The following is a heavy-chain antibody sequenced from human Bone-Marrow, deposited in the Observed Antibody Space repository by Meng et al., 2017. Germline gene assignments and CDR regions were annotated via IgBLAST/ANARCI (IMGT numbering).Heavy chain of an antibody. CDR3: ARDSSPLEGRFDP. Sequence: QVQLQESGPGLVKPSEPLSLTCTVSGAPISSYYWSWIRQPPGKGLEWIGYIYYSGSTNYNPSLKSRVTISVDTSKNQFSLKLSSVTAADTAVYYCARDSSPLEGRFDPWGQGTLVTVSS. CDR2: IYYSGST. D-gene: IGHD1-1*01. J-gene: IGHJ5*02. V-gene: IGHV4-59*01. CDR1: GAPISSYY.